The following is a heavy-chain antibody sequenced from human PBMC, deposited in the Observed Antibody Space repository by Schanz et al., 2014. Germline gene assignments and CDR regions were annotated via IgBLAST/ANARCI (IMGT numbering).Heavy chain of an antibody. CDR2: IYGGGIT. D-gene: IGHD3-3*01. CDR1: GFTVSSNY. Sequence: PASGFTVSSNYMSWVRQAPGKGLEWVSVIYGGGITYYADSVKGRFTISRDSSRNTLYLQMNSLRAEDTAVYYCARDKGGYYPFDYWGQGTLVAVSS. V-gene: IGHV3-66*01. CDR3: ARDKGGYYPFDY. J-gene: IGHJ4*02.